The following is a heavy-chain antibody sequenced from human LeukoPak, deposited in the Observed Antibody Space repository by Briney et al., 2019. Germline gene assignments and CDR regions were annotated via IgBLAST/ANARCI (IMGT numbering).Heavy chain of an antibody. D-gene: IGHD3-22*01. Sequence: SETLSLTCTVSCGSISNSSYYWGWMRQPPGKGLEWIGSIYYSGSTYYNPSLKSRVTISVDTSKNQFSLKLSSVTAADTAVYYCASPSVGPKTYYYDSSGYLVDYWGQGTLVTVSS. V-gene: IGHV4-39*01. CDR3: ASPSVGPKTYYYDSSGYLVDY. CDR2: IYYSGST. CDR1: CGSISNSSYY. J-gene: IGHJ4*02.